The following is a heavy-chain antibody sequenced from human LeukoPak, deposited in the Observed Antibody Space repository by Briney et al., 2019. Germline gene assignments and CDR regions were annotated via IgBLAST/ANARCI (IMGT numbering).Heavy chain of an antibody. Sequence: PGGALRLSCAASGFTFSSYSMNWVRQAPGKGGEWVSSISSSSSYIYYADSVKGRFTISRDNAKNSLYLQMNSLRAEDTAVYYCARDPLITYYYDSSGNHADWFDPWGQGTLVTVSS. CDR1: GFTFSSYS. J-gene: IGHJ5*02. CDR3: ARDPLITYYYDSSGNHADWFDP. CDR2: ISSSSSYI. V-gene: IGHV3-21*01. D-gene: IGHD3-22*01.